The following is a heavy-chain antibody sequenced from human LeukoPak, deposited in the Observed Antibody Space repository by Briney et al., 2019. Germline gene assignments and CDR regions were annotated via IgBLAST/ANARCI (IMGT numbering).Heavy chain of an antibody. CDR1: GYSISSGYY. CDR2: IYYSGST. V-gene: IGHV4-38-2*02. Sequence: SETLSLTCTVSGYSISSGYYWGWIRQPPGKGLEWIGYIYYSGSTYYIPSLKSRLTISVDMAQNQFSLKLSSVTAADTALYFCARTRIRYQLPTAFDYWGQGTLVTVSS. D-gene: IGHD2-2*01. J-gene: IGHJ4*02. CDR3: ARTRIRYQLPTAFDY.